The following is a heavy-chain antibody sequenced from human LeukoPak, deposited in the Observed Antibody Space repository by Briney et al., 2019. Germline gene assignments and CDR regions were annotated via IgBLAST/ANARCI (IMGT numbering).Heavy chain of an antibody. J-gene: IGHJ4*02. V-gene: IGHV4-38-2*02. CDR3: ARDLQLLPSDY. D-gene: IGHD2-2*01. CDR2: IYHSGST. CDR1: GYSISSGYY. Sequence: SETLSLTCTVSGYSISSGYYWGWIRQPPGKGLEWIGSIYHSGSTYYNPSLKSRVTISVDTSKNQFSLKLSSVTAADTAVYYCARDLQLLPSDYWGQGTLVTVSS.